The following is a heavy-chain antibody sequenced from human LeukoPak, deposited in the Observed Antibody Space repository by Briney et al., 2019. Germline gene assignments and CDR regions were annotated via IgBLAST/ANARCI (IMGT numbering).Heavy chain of an antibody. CDR3: AKGSYGGNSPEYFQH. CDR1: GFTFNNYP. J-gene: IGHJ1*01. CDR2: ISGSGGSI. D-gene: IGHD4-23*01. V-gene: IGHV3-23*01. Sequence: PGGSLRLSCVASGFTFNNYPMNWVRQAPGEGLEWVSAISGSGGSIYYADSVKGRFTISRDNSKNTLHLQMNSLRAEDTAVYYCAKGSYGGNSPEYFQHWGQGTLVTVSS.